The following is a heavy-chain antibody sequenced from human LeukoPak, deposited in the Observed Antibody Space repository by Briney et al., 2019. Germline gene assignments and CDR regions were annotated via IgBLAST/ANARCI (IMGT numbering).Heavy chain of an antibody. J-gene: IGHJ4*02. CDR1: GFTFSTYW. CDR2: IKRDGSEK. V-gene: IGHV3-7*01. CDR3: AREEITYYDFWSGYYTGTPFDY. Sequence: PGGSLRLSCAASGFTFSTYWMTWVRQAPGKGLEWVANIKRDGSEKNYVDSVKGRFTISRDNAKNSLYLQMNSLRAEDTAVYYCAREEITYYDFWSGYYTGTPFDYWGQGTLVTVSS. D-gene: IGHD3-3*01.